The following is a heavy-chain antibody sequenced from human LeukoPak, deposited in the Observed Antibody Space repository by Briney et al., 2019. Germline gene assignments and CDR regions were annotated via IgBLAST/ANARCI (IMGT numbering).Heavy chain of an antibody. Sequence: ASETLSLTCTVSGVSISSSNSYWGWIRQPPGKGPEWIGSIYYSGSTYYNPSLKSRVTISVDTSKNQFSLKLSSVTAADTALYYCARGRRDGYRLYYMDVWGKGTTVTISS. CDR2: IYYSGST. V-gene: IGHV4-39*01. J-gene: IGHJ6*03. CDR3: ARGRRDGYRLYYMDV. CDR1: GVSISSSNSY. D-gene: IGHD5-24*01.